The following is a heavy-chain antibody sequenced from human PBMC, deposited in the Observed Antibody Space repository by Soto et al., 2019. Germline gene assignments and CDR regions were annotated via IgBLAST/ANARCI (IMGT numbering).Heavy chain of an antibody. CDR2: IYYSGSA. CDR3: ATQGFGVLHGLVDV. Sequence: SETLSLTCTVSGGSMSSYYWSWIRQPPGKGLEWIGYIYYSGSANYNPSLKSRVTISVDTSKNQFSLNLTSVTAADTAVYYCATQGFGVLHGLVDVWGQGTTVTVSS. J-gene: IGHJ6*02. V-gene: IGHV4-59*08. CDR1: GGSMSSYY. D-gene: IGHD3-10*01.